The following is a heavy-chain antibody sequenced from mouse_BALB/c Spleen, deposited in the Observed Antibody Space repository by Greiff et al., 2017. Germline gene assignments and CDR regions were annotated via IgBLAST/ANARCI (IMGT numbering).Heavy chain of an antibody. Sequence: VKLVESGPGLVAPSQSLSITCTVSGFSLTSYGVHWVRQPPGKGLEWLGVIWAGGSTNYNSALMSRLSISKDNSKSQVFLKMNSLQTDDTAMYYCARDPSYYCGSSYGWYFDVWGAGTTVTVSS. V-gene: IGHV2-9*02. CDR3: ARDPSYYCGSSYGWYFDV. J-gene: IGHJ1*01. CDR1: GFSLTSYG. CDR2: IWAGGST. D-gene: IGHD1-1*01.